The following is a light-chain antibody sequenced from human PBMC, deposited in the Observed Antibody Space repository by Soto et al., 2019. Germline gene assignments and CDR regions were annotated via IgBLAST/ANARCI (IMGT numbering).Light chain of an antibody. J-gene: IGKJ3*01. V-gene: IGKV2-28*01. CDR1: QSLLHSDGYTY. Sequence: DIVMTQSPPSLSVTPGEPASISCRSSQSLLHSDGYTYVDWYVQRPGQSPQLLIYLGSNRASGLPDRLSGSGSGTDFTLKISKVESEDVGIYYCMQVLHTPFSFGPGTKVDFK. CDR2: LGS. CDR3: MQVLHTPFS.